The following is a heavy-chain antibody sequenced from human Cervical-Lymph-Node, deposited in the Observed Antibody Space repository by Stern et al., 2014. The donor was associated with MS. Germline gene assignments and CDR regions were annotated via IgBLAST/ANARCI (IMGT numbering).Heavy chain of an antibody. V-gene: IGHV4-39*01. J-gene: IGHJ4*02. CDR2: IHSTGST. Sequence: QLQLQESGPGLVKPSETLSLICTVSGGSISSSSYYWGWIRQPPGKGLEWIGSIHSTGSTYYNPSLKSRITIYVVTSKHQFSLKLSSVTAADTAVYYCARRGSGYILDYWGQGTLVTVSS. D-gene: IGHD6-19*01. CDR1: GGSISSSSYY. CDR3: ARRGSGYILDY.